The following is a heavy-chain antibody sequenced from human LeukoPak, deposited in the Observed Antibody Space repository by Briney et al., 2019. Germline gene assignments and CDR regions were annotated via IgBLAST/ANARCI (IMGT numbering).Heavy chain of an antibody. D-gene: IGHD3-3*01. CDR3: ATHGGPFDD. J-gene: IGHJ4*02. CDR2: IKQDGSVR. V-gene: IGHV3-7*01. CDR1: GFTFSSYW. Sequence: GGSLTLSCAASGFTFSSYWMSWLRKSPGEGREWVANIKQDGSVRYYGDSVKGRFTISRDNAKKSVYLQMNSLRGEDTAVYYCATHGGPFDDWGQGTLVTVSS.